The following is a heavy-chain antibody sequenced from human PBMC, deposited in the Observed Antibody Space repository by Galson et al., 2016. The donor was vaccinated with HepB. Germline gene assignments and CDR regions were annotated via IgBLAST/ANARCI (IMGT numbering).Heavy chain of an antibody. J-gene: IGHJ6*02. CDR1: GFTFTTYA. V-gene: IGHV3-33*01. CDR3: ARDKSHLGDYYYALDI. Sequence: SLRLSCAASGFTFTTYAFHWVRQAPGKGLEWVAVIWYDGHNKYYADSVKGRFTISRDDSMNTVYLQMNSLRAEDTAVYYCARDKSHLGDYYYALDIWGQGTTVNVSS. CDR2: IWYDGHNK. D-gene: IGHD3-16*01.